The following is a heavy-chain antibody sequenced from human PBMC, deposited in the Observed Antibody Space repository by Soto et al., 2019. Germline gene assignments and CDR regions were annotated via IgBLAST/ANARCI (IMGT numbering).Heavy chain of an antibody. CDR2: INPNSGDT. V-gene: IGHV1-2*02. J-gene: IGHJ6*02. CDR1: GYTFTGYY. CDR3: AKGGAIVAAGTRVYLYNAMDV. D-gene: IGHD1-26*01. Sequence: ASVKVSCKASGYTFTGYYVHWVRQAPGQGLEWTGWINPNSGDTYLAQRFQGRVTMNRDTSIGTAYMELRGLTSDDTAEYYCAKGGAIVAAGTRVYLYNAMDVWGQGTTVTVYS.